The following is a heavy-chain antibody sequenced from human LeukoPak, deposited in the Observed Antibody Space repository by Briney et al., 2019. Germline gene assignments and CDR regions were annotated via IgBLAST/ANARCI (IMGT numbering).Heavy chain of an antibody. Sequence: SETLSLTCTVSGGSISSSSYYWGWIRQPPGKGLEWIGSIYYSGSTYYNPSLKSRVTISVDTSKNQFSLKLSSVTAADTAVYYCARQVRNLRSAWGQGTLVTVSS. J-gene: IGHJ5*02. V-gene: IGHV4-39*01. CDR3: ARQVRNLRSA. CDR1: GGSISSSSYY. CDR2: IYYSGST. D-gene: IGHD1-7*01.